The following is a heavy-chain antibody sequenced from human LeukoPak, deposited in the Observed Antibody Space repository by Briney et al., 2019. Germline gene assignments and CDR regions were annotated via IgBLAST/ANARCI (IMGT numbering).Heavy chain of an antibody. CDR3: AREYRARTGSLDY. Sequence: PGGSLRLSCAASGLIVMTNYMSWVRQAPGKGLEWVSVIYSDGSTYYSMSVKGRVTISRDNTKNKMYLQMNSLRAEDTAVYFCAREYRARTGSLDYWGQGTLVTVSS. CDR2: IYSDGST. D-gene: IGHD1-1*01. CDR1: GLIVMTNY. J-gene: IGHJ4*02. V-gene: IGHV3-66*01.